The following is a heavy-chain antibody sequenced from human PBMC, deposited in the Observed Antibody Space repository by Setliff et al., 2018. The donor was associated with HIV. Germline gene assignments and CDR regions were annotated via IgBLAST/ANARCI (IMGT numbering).Heavy chain of an antibody. J-gene: IGHJ4*02. CDR2: INNIGNT. D-gene: IGHD2-2*01. Sequence: SETLSLTCAVYGGSFSGYYWSWIRQPPGKGLEWIGEINNIGNTNYNPSRKSRVTLSIDTSKNQFSLKLTSVTAADTAVYYCATGWSNKPAHWGQGTLVTVSS. CDR1: GGSFSGYY. CDR3: ATGWSNKPAH. V-gene: IGHV4-34*01.